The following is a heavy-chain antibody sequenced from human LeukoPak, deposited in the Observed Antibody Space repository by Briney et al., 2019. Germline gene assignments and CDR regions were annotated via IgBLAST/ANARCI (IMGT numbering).Heavy chain of an antibody. CDR1: GFTFISHA. CDR2: ISDDGSTK. D-gene: IGHD3-10*01. CDR3: ARDSVPYYYRGMDV. Sequence: GRSLRLSCAPSGFTFISHAMCWVRQHPGKGLEWVAVISDDGSTKYYADSVKGRFTISRENSKNTLYMQMNSLRAEDTAVYYCARDSVPYYYRGMDVWGQGTTVTVSS. J-gene: IGHJ6*02. V-gene: IGHV3-30*04.